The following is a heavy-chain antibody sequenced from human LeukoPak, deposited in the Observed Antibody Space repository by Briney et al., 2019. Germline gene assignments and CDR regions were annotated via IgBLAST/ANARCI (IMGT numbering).Heavy chain of an antibody. D-gene: IGHD2-15*01. J-gene: IGHJ4*02. CDR2: INGNSITR. V-gene: IGHV3-48*02. Sequence: PGGSLRLSCAASGFIFSDYNMNWVRQAPGKGLEWVSHINGNSITRYYADSVRGRFTISRDNVKNSLYLQMNSLRDEDTAVYYCAGRHCSDGGCYFAGADPFDYWGQGTLVTVSS. CDR3: AGRHCSDGGCYFAGADPFDY. CDR1: GFIFSDYN.